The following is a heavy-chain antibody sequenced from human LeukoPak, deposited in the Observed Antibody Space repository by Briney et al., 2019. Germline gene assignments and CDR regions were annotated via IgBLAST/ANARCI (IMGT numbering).Heavy chain of an antibody. Sequence: PSETLSLTCAVYGGSFSGYYWSWIRQPPGKGLEWIGEINHSGSTNYNPSLKSRVTISVDTSKNQFSLKLSSVTAADTAVYYCARGVFVYGSGSYYNFNWFDPWGQGTLVTVSS. D-gene: IGHD3-10*01. CDR2: INHSGST. J-gene: IGHJ5*02. V-gene: IGHV4-34*01. CDR1: GGSFSGYY. CDR3: ARGVFVYGSGSYYNFNWFDP.